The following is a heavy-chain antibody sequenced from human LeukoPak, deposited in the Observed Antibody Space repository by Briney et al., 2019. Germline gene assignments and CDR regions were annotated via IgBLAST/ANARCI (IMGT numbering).Heavy chain of an antibody. Sequence: ASVTVSCKASGGTFSSYAISWVRQAPGQGLEWMGRIIPILGIANYAQKFQGRVTITADKSTSTAYMELSSLRSEDTAVYYCARDVYDSRRGDYYGMDVWGQGTTVTVSS. CDR1: GGTFSSYA. D-gene: IGHD5/OR15-5a*01. J-gene: IGHJ6*02. V-gene: IGHV1-69*04. CDR3: ARDVYDSRRGDYYGMDV. CDR2: IIPILGIA.